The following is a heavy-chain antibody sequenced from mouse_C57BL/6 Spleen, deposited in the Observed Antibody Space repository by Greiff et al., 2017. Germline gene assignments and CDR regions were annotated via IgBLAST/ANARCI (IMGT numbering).Heavy chain of an antibody. CDR3: ARDYYYAMDY. CDR1: GYTFTDYN. CDR2: INPNNGGT. V-gene: IGHV1-18*01. J-gene: IGHJ4*01. D-gene: IGHD2-4*01. Sequence: EVQLQQSGPELVKPGASVKIPCKASGYTFTDYNMDWVKQSHGKSLEWFGEINPNNGGTIYNQKFKGKATLTVDKSSSTAYMELRSLTSEDTAVYYCARDYYYAMDYWGQGTSVTVSS.